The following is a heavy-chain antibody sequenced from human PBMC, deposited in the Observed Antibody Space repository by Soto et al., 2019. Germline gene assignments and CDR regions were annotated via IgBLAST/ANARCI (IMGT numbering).Heavy chain of an antibody. V-gene: IGHV1-46*01. CDR1: GYTFTSYY. J-gene: IGHJ3*02. Sequence: ASVKVSCKASGYTFTSYYMHWVRQAPGQGLEWMGIINPSGGSTSYAQKFQGRVTMTRATSTSTVYMELSSLRSEDTAVYHCARVTSGYEFWSGWRGVEASNAFDIWGQGTRGTVS. CDR2: INPSGGST. D-gene: IGHD3-3*01. CDR3: ARVTSGYEFWSGWRGVEASNAFDI.